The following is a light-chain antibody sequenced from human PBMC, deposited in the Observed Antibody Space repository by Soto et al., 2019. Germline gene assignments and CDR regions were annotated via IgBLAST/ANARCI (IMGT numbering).Light chain of an antibody. J-gene: IGKJ4*02. CDR1: QSVRNTY. Sequence: EIVLTQSPGTLSLSPGERATLSCRASQSVRNTYVAWYQQRPGQAPRLLVSGASSRATGIPDRYSGSGSGTDFTVTINRLEPEDFAVYFCQQYGESPPTVGGGTKVEIK. V-gene: IGKV3-20*01. CDR3: QQYGESPPT. CDR2: GAS.